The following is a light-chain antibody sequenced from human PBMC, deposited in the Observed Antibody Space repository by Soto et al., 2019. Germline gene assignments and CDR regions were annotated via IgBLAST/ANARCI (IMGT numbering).Light chain of an antibody. J-gene: IGLJ1*01. CDR3: SSYTSNSTYV. Sequence: QSALTQPASVSGSPGQSITISCTGTSSDVGGYNFVSWYQHHPGKAPKVMIYEVSNRHSGVSNRFSGSKSGNTASLTISGLQAEDEADYYCSSYTSNSTYVFGTGTKLTVL. CDR2: EVS. V-gene: IGLV2-14*01. CDR1: SSDVGGYNF.